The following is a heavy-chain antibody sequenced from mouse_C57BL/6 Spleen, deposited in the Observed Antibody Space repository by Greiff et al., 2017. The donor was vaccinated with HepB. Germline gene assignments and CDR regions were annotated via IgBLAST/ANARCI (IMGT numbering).Heavy chain of an antibody. CDR2: IYIGNGYT. V-gene: IGHV1-58*01. D-gene: IGHD1-1*01. CDR1: GYTFTSYG. Sequence: VQLKESGAELVRPGSSVKMSCKTSGYTFTSYGINWVKQRPGQGLEWIGYIYIGNGYTEYNEKFKGKATLTSDTSSSTAYMQLSSLTSEDSAIYFCARYYYGSSYDLWYFDVWGTGTTVTVSS. J-gene: IGHJ1*03. CDR3: ARYYYGSSYDLWYFDV.